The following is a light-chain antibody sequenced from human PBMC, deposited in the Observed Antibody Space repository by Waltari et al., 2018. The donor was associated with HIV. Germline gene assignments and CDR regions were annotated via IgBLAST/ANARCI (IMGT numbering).Light chain of an antibody. CDR3: SSSDDSLRQYV. Sequence: QSVLTQPPSASGTPGHTVTISCSGSNSNTAHHSVSWYQQFSVMPPKLLIFRNDQRPSGVPDRFSGSKSGTSASLAVSGLRSEDEADYFCSSSDDSLRQYVFGGGTRLTV. CDR2: RND. J-gene: IGLJ6*01. V-gene: IGLV1-47*01. CDR1: NSNTAHHS.